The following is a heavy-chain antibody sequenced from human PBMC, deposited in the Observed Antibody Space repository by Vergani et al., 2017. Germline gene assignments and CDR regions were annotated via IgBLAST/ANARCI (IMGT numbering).Heavy chain of an antibody. J-gene: IGHJ4*02. CDR2: ISTNGGTT. D-gene: IGHD6-13*01. CDR1: GFTFSSYA. V-gene: IGHV3-64D*06. Sequence: EVQLVESGGGLVQPGGSLRLSCSTFGFTFSSYAMYWVRQAPGKGLEFVSSISTNGGTTYYADSVKGRFTISRDNSESTLHLQMTSLRAEDTAVYYCANIAAPGPRGRGTGNWGQGTLVTVYS. CDR3: ANIAAPGPRGRGTGN.